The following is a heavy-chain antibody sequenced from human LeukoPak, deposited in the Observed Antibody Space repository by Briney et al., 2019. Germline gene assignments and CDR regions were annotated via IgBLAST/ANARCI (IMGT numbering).Heavy chain of an antibody. Sequence: GGSLRLSCAASGFTFSSYDMHWVRQAPGKGLEWVSAISGSGGSTYYADSVKGRFTISRDNSKNTLYLQMNSLRAEDTAVYYCAKGGYLRYFDLWGRGTLVTVSS. J-gene: IGHJ2*01. V-gene: IGHV3-23*01. CDR2: ISGSGGST. D-gene: IGHD5-12*01. CDR3: AKGGYLRYFDL. CDR1: GFTFSSYD.